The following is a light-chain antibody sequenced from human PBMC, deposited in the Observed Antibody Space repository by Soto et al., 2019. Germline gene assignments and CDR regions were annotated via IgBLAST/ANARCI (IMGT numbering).Light chain of an antibody. CDR3: GTWDSSLSAVV. CDR1: SSNIENNY. Sequence: QSVLTQPPSVSAAPGQKVTISCSGSSSNIENNYVAWYQQLPGTAPKLLIYDNNKRPSEIPDRFSGSKSGTSATLGITGLQTGDEADYCCGTWDSSLSAVVFGGGTKLTVL. V-gene: IGLV1-51*01. CDR2: DNN. J-gene: IGLJ2*01.